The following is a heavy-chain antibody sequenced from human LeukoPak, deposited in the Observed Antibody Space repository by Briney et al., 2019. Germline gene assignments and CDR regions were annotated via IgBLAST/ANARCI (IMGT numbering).Heavy chain of an antibody. CDR1: GYSFTCHD. Sequence: TVSFMASGYSFTCHDIHWVRQATGQGLEWMGIIYPGDSDTRYSPSFQGQVTISADKSISTAYLQWSSLKASDTAMYYCARHKYYDFWSGGNYYYYYMDVWGKGATVTVS. J-gene: IGHJ6*03. CDR3: ARHKYYDFWSGGNYYYYYMDV. CDR2: IYPGDSDT. D-gene: IGHD3-3*01. V-gene: IGHV5-51*01.